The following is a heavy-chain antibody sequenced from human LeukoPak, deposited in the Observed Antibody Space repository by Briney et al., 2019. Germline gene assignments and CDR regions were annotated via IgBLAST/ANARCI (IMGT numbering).Heavy chain of an antibody. V-gene: IGHV3-64D*06. Sequence: PGGSLRLSCSTSGFTFSNFVMQWVRQTPGKGLEYVSVISTDASQYYPDSVKGRFTIFSDNSKNTLYLQMNSLRPEDTAIYYCAKNDGNIWQPHSWGQGTLVTVSS. CDR2: ISTDASQ. CDR1: GFTFSNFV. J-gene: IGHJ4*02. CDR3: AKNDGNIWQPHS.